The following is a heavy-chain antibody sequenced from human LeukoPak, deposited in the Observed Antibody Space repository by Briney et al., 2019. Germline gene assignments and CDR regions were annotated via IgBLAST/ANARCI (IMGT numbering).Heavy chain of an antibody. V-gene: IGHV1-69*05. CDR3: ATNPMTGYHLGDHFYFYMAV. D-gene: IGHD1-20*01. CDR1: GVTFSSYA. J-gene: IGHJ6*03. CDR2: LRPVFGPI. Sequence: SVKVSCKASGVTFSSYAISWVRQAPGQGLEWIGGLRPVFGPINSAQKFQDRVTLTKDDSTTTAYMELRSLRSEDTAVYYCATNPMTGYHLGDHFYFYMAVWGKGTRSPSP.